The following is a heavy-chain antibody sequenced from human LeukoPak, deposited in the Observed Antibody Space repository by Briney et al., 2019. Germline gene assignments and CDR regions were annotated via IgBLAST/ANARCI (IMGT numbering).Heavy chain of an antibody. CDR3: ARGRTGAAALDF. V-gene: IGHV4-34*01. Sequence: SETLSLTCAVYGGSFSGHYWTWIRQAPGKGLEWIGESAHTGSTNYNPSLKSRVTISVDTSKNQFSLKLTSVSAADTAVYHCARGRTGAAALDFWGREPWSPSP. CDR1: GGSFSGHY. CDR2: SAHTGST. J-gene: IGHJ4*02. D-gene: IGHD2-2*01.